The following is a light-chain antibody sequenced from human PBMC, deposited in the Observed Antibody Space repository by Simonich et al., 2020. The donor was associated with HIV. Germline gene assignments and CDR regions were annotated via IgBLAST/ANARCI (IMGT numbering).Light chain of an antibody. CDR1: RSDVGGYNY. CDR2: DVS. J-gene: IGLJ3*02. CDR3: SSYTSSSTLV. Sequence: QSALTQPASVSGSPGPSITISCTGTRSDVGGYNYVSWYQQHPGKAPKLMIYDVSMRPSGVSNRFSGSKSGNTASLTISGLQAEDEADYYCSSYTSSSTLVFGGGTKLTVL. V-gene: IGLV2-14*01.